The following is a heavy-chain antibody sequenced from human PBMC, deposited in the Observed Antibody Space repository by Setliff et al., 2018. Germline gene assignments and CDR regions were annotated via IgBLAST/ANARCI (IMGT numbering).Heavy chain of an antibody. Sequence: EASVKVSCKASGYTFTGYYIHWVRQAPGQRLEWMGRINPNNGDTDYVQKFQGRVTMTRDTSINTAYMELSSLTSDDTAFYYCVRSGKFGMRFWFDQWGLGTLVTVSS. CDR3: VRSGKFGMRFWFDQ. CDR2: INPNNGDT. CDR1: GYTFTGYY. D-gene: IGHD1-26*01. J-gene: IGHJ5*02. V-gene: IGHV1-2*06.